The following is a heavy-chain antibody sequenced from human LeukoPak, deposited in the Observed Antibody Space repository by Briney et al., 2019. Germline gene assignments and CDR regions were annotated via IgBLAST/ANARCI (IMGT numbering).Heavy chain of an antibody. CDR3: AREARITMVRGVIPTFDY. CDR2: XXXXXGTA. V-gene: IGHV1-69*06. D-gene: IGHD3-10*01. Sequence: EWMGXXXXXXGTANYAQKFQGRVTITADKSTSTAYMELSSLRSEDTAVYYCAREARITMVRGVIPTFDYWGQGTLVTVSS. J-gene: IGHJ4*02.